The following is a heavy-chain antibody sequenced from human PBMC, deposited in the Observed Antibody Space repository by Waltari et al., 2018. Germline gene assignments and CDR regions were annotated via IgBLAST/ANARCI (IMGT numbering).Heavy chain of an antibody. V-gene: IGHV1-2*04. Sequence: QVQLVQSGAELKEPGASVKVSCKASGYTFTGYYMHWVRQAPGQGPEWMGWLTPSSGGTNYVQKYEGLVTMTRDTSINTAYMELTRLTSDDTAVYYCARDRGYFYESSGYYSLNDWGQGTLVTVSS. J-gene: IGHJ4*02. D-gene: IGHD3-22*01. CDR2: LTPSSGGT. CDR1: GYTFTGYY. CDR3: ARDRGYFYESSGYYSLND.